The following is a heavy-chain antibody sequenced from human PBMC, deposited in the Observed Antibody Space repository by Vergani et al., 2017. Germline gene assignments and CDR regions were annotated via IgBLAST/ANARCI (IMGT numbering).Heavy chain of an antibody. CDR3: ARLSGYSNAFSGYYYYMDV. V-gene: IGHV4-34*01. D-gene: IGHD5-18*01. J-gene: IGHJ6*03. CDR2: INHSGST. CDR1: GGSFSGYY. Sequence: QVQLQQWGAGLLKPSETLSLTCAVYGGSFSGYYWSWIRQPPGKGLEWIGEINHSGSTNYNPSLKSRVTISVDTSKNQFSLKLSSVTAADTAVYYCARLSGYSNAFSGYYYYMDVWGKGTTVTVSS.